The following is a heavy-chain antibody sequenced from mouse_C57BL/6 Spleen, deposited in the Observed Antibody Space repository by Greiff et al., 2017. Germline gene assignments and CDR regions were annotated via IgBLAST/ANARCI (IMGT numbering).Heavy chain of an antibody. CDR2: IWSGGST. CDR1: GFSLTSYG. Sequence: VHLVESGPGLVQPSQSLSITCTVSGFSLTSYGVHWVRQSPGKGLEWLGVIWSGGSTDSTAALISRLSISKDNSKSQVFFKMNSLQADDTARYYCANDDGLFADWGQGTLVTVSA. CDR3: ANDDGLFAD. D-gene: IGHD2-3*01. V-gene: IGHV2-2*01. J-gene: IGHJ3*01.